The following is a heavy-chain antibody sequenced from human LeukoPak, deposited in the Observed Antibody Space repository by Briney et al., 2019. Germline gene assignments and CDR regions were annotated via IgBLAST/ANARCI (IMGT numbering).Heavy chain of an antibody. CDR1: GGSISSYY. J-gene: IGHJ6*02. Sequence: SETLSLTCTVSGGSISSYYWGWIRQPAGKGLEWIGRIYTSGSTNYNPSLKSRVTMSVDTSKNQFSLKLSSVTAADTAVYYCARDSDFWSGYLTYGMDVWGQGTTVTVSS. CDR2: IYTSGST. D-gene: IGHD3-3*01. V-gene: IGHV4-4*07. CDR3: ARDSDFWSGYLTYGMDV.